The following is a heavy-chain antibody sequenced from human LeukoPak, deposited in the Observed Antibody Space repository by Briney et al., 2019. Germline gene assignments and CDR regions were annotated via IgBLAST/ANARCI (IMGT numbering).Heavy chain of an antibody. V-gene: IGHV3-15*01. CDR1: GFTFSNAW. Sequence: PGGSLRLSCAASGFTFSNAWMSWVRQAPGKGLEWVGRIKSKTDGGTTDYAAPVKGRFTISRDDTKNTLYLQMNSLKTEDTAVYYCTTDLGYSYGEFDYWGQGTLVTVSS. D-gene: IGHD5-18*01. J-gene: IGHJ4*02. CDR2: IKSKTDGGTT. CDR3: TTDLGYSYGEFDY.